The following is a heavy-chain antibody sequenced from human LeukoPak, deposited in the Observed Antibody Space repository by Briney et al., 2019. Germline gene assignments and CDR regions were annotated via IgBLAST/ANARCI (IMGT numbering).Heavy chain of an antibody. Sequence: ASVKVSCKASGYTFTGYYMHWVRQAPGQGLEWVGWINPNSGGTNYAQKFQGRVTMTRDTSISTAYMELSRLRSDDTAVYYCATRYSYGFDAFDIWGQGTMVTVSS. CDR2: INPNSGGT. V-gene: IGHV1-2*02. CDR1: GYTFTGYY. D-gene: IGHD5-18*01. CDR3: ATRYSYGFDAFDI. J-gene: IGHJ3*02.